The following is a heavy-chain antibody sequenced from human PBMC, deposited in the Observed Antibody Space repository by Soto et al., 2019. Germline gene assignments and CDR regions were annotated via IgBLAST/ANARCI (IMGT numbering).Heavy chain of an antibody. Sequence: GGSLRLSCAASGFTFSSYGMHWVRQAPGKGLEWVAVIWYDGSNKYYAETVKDRFTISRDNSKNTLYLQMKSLRAEDTALYYCARDFYPLLRAPGSFDYWGQGTLVTVSS. J-gene: IGHJ4*02. CDR1: GFTFSSYG. D-gene: IGHD2-15*01. V-gene: IGHV3-33*01. CDR3: ARDFYPLLRAPGSFDY. CDR2: IWYDGSNK.